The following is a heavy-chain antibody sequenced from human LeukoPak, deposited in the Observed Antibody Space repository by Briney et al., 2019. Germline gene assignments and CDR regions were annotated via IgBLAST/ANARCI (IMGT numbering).Heavy chain of an antibody. Sequence: GGSLRLSCAASGFTFSSYSMNWVRQAPGKGLEWVSSISSSSSYIYYADSVKGRFTISRDNAKNSLYLQMNSLRAEDTAVYYCARAAGLNYYYYYGMDVWGQGTTVTVSS. V-gene: IGHV3-21*01. D-gene: IGHD3-10*01. CDR2: ISSSSSYI. CDR3: ARAAGLNYYYYYGMDV. CDR1: GFTFSSYS. J-gene: IGHJ6*02.